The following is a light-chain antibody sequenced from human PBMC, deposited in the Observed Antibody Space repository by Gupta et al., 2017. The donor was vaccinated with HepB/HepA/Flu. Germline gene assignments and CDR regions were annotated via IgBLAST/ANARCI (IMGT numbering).Light chain of an antibody. CDR3: QVWDSDTDHCV. V-gene: IGLV3-21*02. CDR1: NIGSRS. J-gene: IGLJ1*01. Sequence: SYVLTQPPSVSVAPGETATITCGENNIGSRSVHWYQQKPGQAPVLVVYDDTERPSGIPGRFSGSDSGNTATLTISRVEAGDEADYYCQVWDSDTDHCVFGTGTKVSVL. CDR2: DDT.